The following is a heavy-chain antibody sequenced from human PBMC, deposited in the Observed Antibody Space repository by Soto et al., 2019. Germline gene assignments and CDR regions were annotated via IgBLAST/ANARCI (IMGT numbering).Heavy chain of an antibody. CDR3: ARGLLKAIFGVVGV. Sequence: PSETLSLTCAVSSGSISTSNWWIWVRQSPGKVLEWIGEVYHSGSTNYNPSLKSRLTMSIDKSKNQFSLNLSSVTTADTAVYFCARGLLKAIFGVVGVWGKGTTVTVSS. D-gene: IGHD3-3*01. J-gene: IGHJ6*04. CDR1: SGSISTSNW. CDR2: VYHSGST. V-gene: IGHV4-4*02.